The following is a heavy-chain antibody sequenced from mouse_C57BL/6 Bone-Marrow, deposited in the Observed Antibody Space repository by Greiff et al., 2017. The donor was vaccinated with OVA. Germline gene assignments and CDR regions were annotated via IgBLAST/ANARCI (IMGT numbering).Heavy chain of an antibody. V-gene: IGHV1-80*01. CDR3: ARTHYGGTSWFAY. Sequence: QVQLQQSGAELVKPGASVTISCKASGYAFSSYWMNWVKQRPGKGLEWIGQIYPGDGDTNYNGKFKGKATLTADKSSSTAYMQLSSLTSEDAAVYFGARTHYGGTSWFAYWGQGTLVTVSA. J-gene: IGHJ3*01. CDR1: GYAFSSYW. CDR2: IYPGDGDT. D-gene: IGHD1-1*01.